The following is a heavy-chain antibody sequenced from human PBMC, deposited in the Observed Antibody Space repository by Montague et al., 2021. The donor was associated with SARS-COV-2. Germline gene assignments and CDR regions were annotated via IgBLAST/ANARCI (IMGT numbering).Heavy chain of an antibody. CDR2: VSSIGGST. CDR1: GFTFSTYA. CDR3: AKDLEQWLVGRDYFDY. J-gene: IGHJ4*02. Sequence: SLRLSCAASGFTFSTYAMSWVRQAPGKGLEWVSTVSSIGGSTFYADSVKGRFTVSRDNSKNTLYLQMNSLRAEDTAVYYCAKDLEQWLVGRDYFDYWGQRTLVTVSS. V-gene: IGHV3-23*01. D-gene: IGHD6-19*01.